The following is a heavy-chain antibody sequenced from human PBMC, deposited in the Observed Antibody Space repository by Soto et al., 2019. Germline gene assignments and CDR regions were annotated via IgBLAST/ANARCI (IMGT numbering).Heavy chain of an antibody. V-gene: IGHV4-31*03. CDR1: GGSISSGGYY. Sequence: SETVSLTCTVSGGSISSGGYYWSWIRQHPGKGLEWIGYIYYSGSTYYNPSLKSRVTISVDTSKNQFSLKLSSVTAADTAVYYCAREDSSSWYGYFDYCGHGTLVTVS. J-gene: IGHJ4*01. CDR3: AREDSSSWYGYFDY. CDR2: IYYSGST. D-gene: IGHD6-13*01.